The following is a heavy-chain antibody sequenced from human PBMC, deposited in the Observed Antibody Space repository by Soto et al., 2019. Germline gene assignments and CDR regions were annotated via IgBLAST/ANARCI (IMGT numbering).Heavy chain of an antibody. V-gene: IGHV1-58*01. CDR1: GFTFTNSA. CDR3: ARTPWDTVVTPAEFDY. Sequence: SVKVSCKASGFTFTNSAVQWVRQARGQRLDWIGWIVIGSGNTNYAQKFQERVTITRDMSTSTAYMDLISVTAADTAVYYCARTPWDTVVTPAEFDYWGQGTLVTVSS. CDR2: IVIGSGNT. J-gene: IGHJ4*02. D-gene: IGHD2-2*01.